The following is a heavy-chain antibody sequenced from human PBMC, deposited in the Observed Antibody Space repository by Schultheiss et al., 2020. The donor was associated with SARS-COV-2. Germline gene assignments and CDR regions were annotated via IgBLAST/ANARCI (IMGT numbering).Heavy chain of an antibody. V-gene: IGHV4-34*01. CDR2: IYHSGST. D-gene: IGHD3-9*01. CDR1: GGSFSGYY. J-gene: IGHJ5*02. CDR3: ARSLNYDILTGHAAFDP. Sequence: SETLSLTCAVYGGSFSGYYWGWIRQPPGKELEWIGEIYHSGSTNYNPSLKSRVTISVDTSKNQFSLKLSSVTAADTAVYYCARSLNYDILTGHAAFDPWGQGTLVTVSS.